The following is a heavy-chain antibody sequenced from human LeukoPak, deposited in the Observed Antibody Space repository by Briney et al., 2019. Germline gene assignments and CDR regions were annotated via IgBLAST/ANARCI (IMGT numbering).Heavy chain of an antibody. CDR3: AKSNGYGLIDI. CDR2: INHSGST. Sequence: PSETLSLTCAVYGGSFSGYYWSWIRQPSGKGLEWIGEINHSGSTNYNPSLKSRVTISLDTSRNQFSLKLNSVTAADTAVYYCAKSNGYGLIDIWGQGTMVTVSS. D-gene: IGHD3-10*01. V-gene: IGHV4-34*01. CDR1: GGSFSGYY. J-gene: IGHJ3*02.